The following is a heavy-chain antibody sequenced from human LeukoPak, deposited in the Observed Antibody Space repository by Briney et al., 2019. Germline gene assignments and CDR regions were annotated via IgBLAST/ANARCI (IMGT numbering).Heavy chain of an antibody. J-gene: IGHJ5*02. CDR3: ARELYSSSSRWFDP. CDR1: GFTFSSYS. D-gene: IGHD6-6*01. V-gene: IGHV3-21*01. Sequence: PGGSLRLSCAAPGFTFSSYSMNWVRQAPGKGLEWVSFISTSSNYIYYADSVKGRFTISRDNAKNSLYLQMNSLRAEDTAVYYCARELYSSSSRWFDPWGQGTLVTVYS. CDR2: ISTSSNYI.